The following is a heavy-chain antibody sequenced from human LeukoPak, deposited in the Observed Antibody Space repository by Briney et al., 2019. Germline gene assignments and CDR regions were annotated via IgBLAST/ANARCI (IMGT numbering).Heavy chain of an antibody. CDR1: GGSISSGGYY. J-gene: IGHJ4*02. CDR3: ARSSSWPERFDY. D-gene: IGHD6-13*01. Sequence: KPSQTLSLTCTVSGGSISSGGYYWSWIRQPPGKGLEWIGYIYHSGSTYYNPSLKSRVTISVDRSKNQFSLKLSSVTAADTAVYYCARSSSWPERFDYWGQGTLVTVSS. V-gene: IGHV4-30-2*01. CDR2: IYHSGST.